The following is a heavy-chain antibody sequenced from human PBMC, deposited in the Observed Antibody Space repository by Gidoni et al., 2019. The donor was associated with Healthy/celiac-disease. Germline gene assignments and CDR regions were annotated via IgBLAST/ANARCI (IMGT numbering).Heavy chain of an antibody. J-gene: IGHJ5*02. CDR1: GGSISSRRYY. D-gene: IGHD3-3*01. CDR3: ARHYGEYYDFWSGYSRVGGWFDP. V-gene: IGHV4-39*01. Sequence: QLQLQETGTGRVKPWETLSRTCSVSGGSISSRRYYWGWSRQPPGKGLEWIGSIYYSGSTYYYPSLKRRVTISVDTSKHQFSLKLSSVTAADTAVYYCARHYGEYYDFWSGYSRVGGWFDPWGQGTLVTVSS. CDR2: IYYSGST.